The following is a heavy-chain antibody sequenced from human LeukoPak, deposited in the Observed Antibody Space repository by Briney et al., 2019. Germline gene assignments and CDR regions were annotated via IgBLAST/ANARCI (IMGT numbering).Heavy chain of an antibody. J-gene: IGHJ4*02. CDR3: ARGDWLIDY. CDR1: GYTFTSYY. Sequence: ASVKVPYKASGYTFTSYYMLWVRQAPGQGLEWMGIINPSDGSTSYAHKFQGRVTMTRDTSTSTVYMELSSLRSEDTAVYYCARGDWLIDYWGQGTLVTVSS. CDR2: INPSDGST. D-gene: IGHD3-9*01. V-gene: IGHV1-46*01.